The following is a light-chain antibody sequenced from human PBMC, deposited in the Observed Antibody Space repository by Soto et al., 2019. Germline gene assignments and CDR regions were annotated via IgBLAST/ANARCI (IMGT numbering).Light chain of an antibody. Sequence: EIVLTQSPGTLSLSPGERATLSCRASQSVTSSDLAWYQQKPGQAPRLLIYGTSNRATGIPDRFSGGGSGTDFTLTISRLEPEDFAVYYCQQYGRSPWAFGQGNKVEIK. CDR2: GTS. CDR3: QQYGRSPWA. V-gene: IGKV3-20*01. J-gene: IGKJ1*01. CDR1: QSVTSSD.